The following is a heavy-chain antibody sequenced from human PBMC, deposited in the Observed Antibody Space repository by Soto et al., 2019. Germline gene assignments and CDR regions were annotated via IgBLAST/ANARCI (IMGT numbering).Heavy chain of an antibody. V-gene: IGHV4-34*01. CDR2: INHSGST. CDR1: GGSFSGYY. Sequence: SETLSLTCAVYGGSFSGYYWSWIRQPPGKGLEWIGEINHSGSTNYNPSLKSRVTISVDTSKNQFSLKLSSVTAADTAVYYCARRRIQLGAWSNAFDIWGQGTMVTVSS. D-gene: IGHD5-18*01. J-gene: IGHJ3*02. CDR3: ARRRIQLGAWSNAFDI.